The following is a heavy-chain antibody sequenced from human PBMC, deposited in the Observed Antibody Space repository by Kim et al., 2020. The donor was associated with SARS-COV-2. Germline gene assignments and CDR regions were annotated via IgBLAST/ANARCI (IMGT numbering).Heavy chain of an antibody. J-gene: IGHJ4*02. CDR3: ASPIPDPGGDIAAAAPGDY. Sequence: GGSLRLSCAASGFTFSSYAMHWVRQAPGKGLEWVAVISYDGSNKYYADSVKGRFTISRDNSKNTLYLQMNSLRAEDTAVYYCASPIPDPGGDIAAAAPGDYWGQGTLVTVSP. D-gene: IGHD6-13*01. V-gene: IGHV3-30-3*01. CDR2: ISYDGSNK. CDR1: GFTFSSYA.